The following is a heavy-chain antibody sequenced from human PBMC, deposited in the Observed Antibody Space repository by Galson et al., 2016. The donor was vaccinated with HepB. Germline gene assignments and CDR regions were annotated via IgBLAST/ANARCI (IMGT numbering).Heavy chain of an antibody. Sequence: SLRLSCAASGFSFSSYAMSWVRQAPGEGLEWVSGITSGGTTYYADSVKGRFTISRDNSKNILYLQMKSLRDEDTAVYYCAKRPYSYGWRYGMDVWGQGTTVTVSS. D-gene: IGHD5-18*01. J-gene: IGHJ6*02. CDR1: GFSFSSYA. CDR3: AKRPYSYGWRYGMDV. V-gene: IGHV3-23*01. CDR2: ITSGGTT.